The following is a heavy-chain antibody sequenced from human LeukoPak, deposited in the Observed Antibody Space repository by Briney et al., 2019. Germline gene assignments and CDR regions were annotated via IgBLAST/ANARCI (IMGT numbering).Heavy chain of an antibody. Sequence: GGSLRLSCAASGFTFSSYAMHWVRHAPGKGLEWVAVISYDGSNKYYADSVKGRFTISRDNSKNTLYLQMNSLRAEDTAVYYCARDSLWFGEYRSPDWGQGTLVTVSS. CDR1: GFTFSSYA. J-gene: IGHJ4*02. CDR2: ISYDGSNK. V-gene: IGHV3-30-3*01. CDR3: ARDSLWFGEYRSPD. D-gene: IGHD3-10*01.